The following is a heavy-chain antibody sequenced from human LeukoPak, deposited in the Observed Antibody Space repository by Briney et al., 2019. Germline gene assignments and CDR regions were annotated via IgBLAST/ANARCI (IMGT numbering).Heavy chain of an antibody. V-gene: IGHV3-15*01. CDR1: DLILRNYW. CDR2: IRSNSDGGTI. CDR3: ATDFYDTT. J-gene: IGHJ5*02. D-gene: IGHD3-22*01. Sequence: GGSLRLSCAAFDLILRNYWMSWVRLVPGKGLEWVARIRSNSDGGTIDYAAPVKGRFTLSRDDSKTTLYLQMNSLQTEDTAVYYCATDFYDTTWGQGTLVTVSS.